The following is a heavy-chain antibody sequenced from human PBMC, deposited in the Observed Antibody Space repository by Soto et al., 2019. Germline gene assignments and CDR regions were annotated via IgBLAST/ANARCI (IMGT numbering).Heavy chain of an antibody. CDR3: AGELGYYYGMDV. J-gene: IGHJ6*02. V-gene: IGHV3-74*01. CDR2: INSDGSST. D-gene: IGHD7-27*01. Sequence: GGSLRLSCAASGFTFSSYWMHWVRQAPGKGLVWVSRINSDGSSTSYADSVKGRFTISRDNAKNTPYLQMNSLRAEDTAVYYCAGELGYYYGMDVWGQGTTVTVSS. CDR1: GFTFSSYW.